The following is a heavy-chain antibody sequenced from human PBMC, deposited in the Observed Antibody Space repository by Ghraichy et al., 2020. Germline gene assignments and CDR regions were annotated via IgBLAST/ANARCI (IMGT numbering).Heavy chain of an antibody. CDR1: GFTFSSYA. CDR3: AKGLATGGSRAYWRLGYFDY. CDR2: ISGSGGST. Sequence: GGSLRLSCADSGFTFSSYAMSWVRQAPGKGLEWVSAISGSGGSTYYADSVKGRFTISRDNSKNTLYLQMNSLRAEDTAVYYCAKGLATGGSRAYWRLGYFDYWGQGTLVTVSS. V-gene: IGHV3-23*01. D-gene: IGHD2-8*02. J-gene: IGHJ4*02.